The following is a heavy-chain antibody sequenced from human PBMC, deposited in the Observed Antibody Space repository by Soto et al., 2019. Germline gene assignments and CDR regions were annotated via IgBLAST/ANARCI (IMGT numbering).Heavy chain of an antibody. CDR3: AKGSLEYSASVDH. D-gene: IGHD5-12*01. CDR2: ISARGGSS. J-gene: IGHJ4*02. Sequence: EVQLLESGGGLVQPGGSLRLACAASGCSFNSYAMVWVRQAPGKGLEWVSVISARGGSSYLADSVKGRFTISRDNSKNVLSLEMNSLRAEDTATYFCAKGSLEYSASVDHWGKGTLVLVSS. CDR1: GCSFNSYA. V-gene: IGHV3-23*01.